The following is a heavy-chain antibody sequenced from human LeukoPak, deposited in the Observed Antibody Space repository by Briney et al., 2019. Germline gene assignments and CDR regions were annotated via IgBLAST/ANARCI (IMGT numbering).Heavy chain of an antibody. J-gene: IGHJ6*03. CDR3: ARAYYDFWSGYYSDYYYYMDV. D-gene: IGHD3-3*01. CDR2: IYHSGST. CDR1: GDSISSNNW. V-gene: IGHV4-4*02. Sequence: PSGTLSLTCAVSGDSISSNNWWSWVRQPPGKGLEWIGEIYHSGSTNYNPSLKSRVTISVDKSKNQFSLKLSSVTAADTAVYYCARAYYDFWSGYYSDYYYYMDVWGKGTTVTVSS.